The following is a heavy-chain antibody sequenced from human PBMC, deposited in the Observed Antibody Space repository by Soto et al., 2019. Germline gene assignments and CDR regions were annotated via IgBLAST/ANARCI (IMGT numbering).Heavy chain of an antibody. CDR1: GGSISSYY. V-gene: IGHV4-59*01. D-gene: IGHD2-8*01. J-gene: IGHJ4*01. CDR2: IYHSGST. CDR3: ARDPARGSNAFDY. Sequence: SETLSLTCTVSGGSISSYYWSWIRQPPGKGLEWIGYIYHSGSTNYNPSLKSRVTMAVDTSKNQFSLKLSSVTAADTAVYYCARDPARGSNAFDYCGHGTPVTVSS.